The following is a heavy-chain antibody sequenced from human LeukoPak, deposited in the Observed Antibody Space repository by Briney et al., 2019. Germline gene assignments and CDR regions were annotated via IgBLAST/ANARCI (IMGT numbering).Heavy chain of an antibody. CDR1: GFTFSSFA. CDR2: IDDSGDST. Sequence: GGSLRLSCAASGFTFSSFALNWVRQAPGRGLEWVSTIDDSGDSTYYADSVQGRFTISRDNSKSTLYLQMSSLTAEDTALYYCAKGSSGYFFDLWGQGTLVTVSS. D-gene: IGHD3-22*01. J-gene: IGHJ4*02. CDR3: AKGSSGYFFDL. V-gene: IGHV3-23*01.